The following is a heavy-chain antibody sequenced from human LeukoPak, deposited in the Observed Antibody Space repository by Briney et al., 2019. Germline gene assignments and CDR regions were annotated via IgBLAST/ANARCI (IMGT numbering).Heavy chain of an antibody. CDR3: ARAPRYYYGSGSYYFVNWFDP. V-gene: IGHV5-51*01. Sequence: GESLKISCKGSGYSFTSYWIGWGRQMPGKGLEWMGIIYPGDSDTRYSPSFQGQVTISADKSISTAYLQWSSLKASDTAMYYCARAPRYYYGSGSYYFVNWFDPWGQGTLVTVSS. J-gene: IGHJ5*02. CDR2: IYPGDSDT. CDR1: GYSFTSYW. D-gene: IGHD3-10*01.